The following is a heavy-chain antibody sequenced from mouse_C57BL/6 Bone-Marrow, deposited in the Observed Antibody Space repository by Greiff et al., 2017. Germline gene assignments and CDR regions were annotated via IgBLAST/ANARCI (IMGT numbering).Heavy chain of an antibody. V-gene: IGHV3-6*01. CDR1: GYSITSGYH. CDR2: ISYDGSN. CDR3: AKAHYYGSSPCWYFDV. Sequence: EVHLVESGPGLVKPSQSLSLTCSVTGYSITSGYHWNWIRQSPGNKLEWMGYISYDGSNNYNPSLKNRISITRDTSKNQFFLKLNTVTTEDTATYYCAKAHYYGSSPCWYFDVWGTGTTVTVSS. D-gene: IGHD1-1*01. J-gene: IGHJ1*03.